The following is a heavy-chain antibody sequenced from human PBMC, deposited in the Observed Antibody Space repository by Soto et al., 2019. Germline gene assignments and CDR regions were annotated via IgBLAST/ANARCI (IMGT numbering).Heavy chain of an antibody. Sequence: QVHLVQSGAEVKKPGASVKVSCTASGYDFNIYDIHWVRQSTGQGLEWMGWMTPKRDTPGSAPKFQGRFTMTRDTSRSAGYMELSSLGSEDTAVYFCARGGHGFWRCETYYYAMDVWGQGTTVTVSS. CDR2: MTPKRDTP. CDR1: GYDFNIYD. CDR3: ARGGHGFWRCETYYYAMDV. V-gene: IGHV1-8*01. D-gene: IGHD2-21*01. J-gene: IGHJ6*02.